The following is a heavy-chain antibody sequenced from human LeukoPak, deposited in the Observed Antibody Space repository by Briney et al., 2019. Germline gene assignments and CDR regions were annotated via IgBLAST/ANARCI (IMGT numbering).Heavy chain of an antibody. CDR3: AREVGYGIDY. J-gene: IGHJ4*02. D-gene: IGHD1-26*01. CDR2: IYHSGRT. CDR1: GASISSAGYS. Sequence: SETLSLTCGASGASISSAGYSWSWRRQPPGKGLEWIGSIYHSGRTHYIPSLKSRVTISIDKSKNQISLKVNSVTAADTAVYYCAREVGYGIDYWGQGTLVTVSS. V-gene: IGHV4-30-2*01.